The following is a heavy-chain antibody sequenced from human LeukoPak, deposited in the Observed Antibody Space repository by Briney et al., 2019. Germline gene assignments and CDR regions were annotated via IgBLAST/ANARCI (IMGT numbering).Heavy chain of an antibody. Sequence: PGGSLRLSCAASGFTFSSYSMNWVRQAPGKGLEWVAYISSSSNIMYYADSVKGRFTISRDNAKNSLYLQMNSLRDEDTAVYYWARGGLAQDIVVVTELDYGGQGTWVTVSS. D-gene: IGHD2-15*01. CDR3: ARGGLAQDIVVVTELDY. CDR1: GFTFSSYS. CDR2: ISSSSNIM. J-gene: IGHJ4*02. V-gene: IGHV3-48*02.